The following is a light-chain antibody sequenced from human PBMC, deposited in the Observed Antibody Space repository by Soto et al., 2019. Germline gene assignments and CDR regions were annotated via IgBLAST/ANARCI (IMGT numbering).Light chain of an antibody. CDR1: SRDVGGSNY. J-gene: IGLJ2*01. V-gene: IGLV2-14*01. CDR2: EVI. Sequence: QSALSQPASVSGSPGQSITISCTGTSRDVGGSNYVSWYQQHPGKAPRLIIFEVINRPAGVSHRFSGSKSCNTASLTISGLHAEDDADYYCSSFTSISTLVFGGGTKLTVL. CDR3: SSFTSISTLV.